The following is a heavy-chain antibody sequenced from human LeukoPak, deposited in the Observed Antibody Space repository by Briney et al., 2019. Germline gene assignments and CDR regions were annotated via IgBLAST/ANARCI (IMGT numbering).Heavy chain of an antibody. CDR2: IYSGGST. D-gene: IGHD4-23*01. V-gene: IGHV3-53*01. CDR1: GFTVSSNY. J-gene: IGHJ4*02. Sequence: GGSLRLSCAASGFTVSSNYMSWVRQAPGKGLEWVSVIYSGGSTYYADSVKGRFTISRDNSKNTLYLQINSLRAEDTAVYYCASYGGNSEDYFDYWGQGTLVTVSS. CDR3: ASYGGNSEDYFDY.